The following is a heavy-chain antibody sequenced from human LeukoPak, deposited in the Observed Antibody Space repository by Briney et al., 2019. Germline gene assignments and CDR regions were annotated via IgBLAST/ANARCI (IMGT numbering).Heavy chain of an antibody. V-gene: IGHV3-30-3*01. CDR3: ARSPGGHGYNDDAFDI. CDR2: ISYDGSNK. CDR1: GFTFSSYA. J-gene: IGHJ3*02. Sequence: GGSLRLSCAASGFTFSSYAMHWVRQAPGKGLEWVAVISYDGSNKYYADSVKGRFTISRDNSKNTLYLQMNSLRAEDTAVYYCARSPGGHGYNDDAFDIWGQGTMVTVSS. D-gene: IGHD5-24*01.